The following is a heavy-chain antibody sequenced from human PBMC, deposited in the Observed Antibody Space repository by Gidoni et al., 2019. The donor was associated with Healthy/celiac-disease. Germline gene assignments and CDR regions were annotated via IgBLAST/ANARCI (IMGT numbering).Heavy chain of an antibody. CDR1: GYSFTSYW. J-gene: IGHJ4*02. CDR3: ATVRDYSIYSGYFDY. D-gene: IGHD4-4*01. V-gene: IGHV5-51*01. CDR2: IYPGDSDT. Sequence: EVQLVQSGAEVKKPGESLKISCKGSGYSFTSYWSGWVRQMPGKGLEWLGIIYPGDSDTRYSPSFQGKVTISADKSISTAYLQWSSLKASDTAMYYCATVRDYSIYSGYFDYWGQGTLVTVSS.